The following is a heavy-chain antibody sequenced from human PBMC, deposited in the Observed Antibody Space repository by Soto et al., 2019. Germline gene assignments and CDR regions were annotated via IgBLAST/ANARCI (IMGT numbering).Heavy chain of an antibody. CDR1: GFTFCDYA. CDR2: IRSKAYGGTT. Sequence: SLRLSCTASGFTFCDYAMSWFRQAPGKGLEWVGFIRSKAYGGTTEYAASVKGRFTISRDDSKSIAYLQMNSLKTEDTAVYYCTLTPGNNWFDPWGQGTLVTVSS. CDR3: TLTPGNNWFDP. J-gene: IGHJ5*02. D-gene: IGHD3-10*01. V-gene: IGHV3-49*03.